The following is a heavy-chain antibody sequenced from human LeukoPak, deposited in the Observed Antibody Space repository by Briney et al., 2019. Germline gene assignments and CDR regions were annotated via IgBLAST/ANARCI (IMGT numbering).Heavy chain of an antibody. J-gene: IGHJ3*02. CDR2: IYSGGST. Sequence: PGGSLRLSCAASGFTVSSNYMSWVRQAPGKGLEWVSVIYSGGSTYYADSVKGRFTISRDNSKNTLYLQMNSLRAEDTAVYYCARDISSGYYYSFDIWGQGTMVTVSS. CDR1: GFTVSSNY. CDR3: ARDISSGYYYSFDI. V-gene: IGHV3-53*01. D-gene: IGHD3-22*01.